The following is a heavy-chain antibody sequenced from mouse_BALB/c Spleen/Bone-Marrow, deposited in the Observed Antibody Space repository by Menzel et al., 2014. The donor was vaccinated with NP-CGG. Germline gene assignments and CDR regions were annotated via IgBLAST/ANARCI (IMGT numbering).Heavy chain of an antibody. J-gene: IGHJ2*01. Sequence: VQLKESGGGLVQPGGSLKLSCAASGFDFRRYWMSWVRQAPGKGLEWIGEINPESSTINYTPSLKGKFIISRDNAKNALFLQMSKVRSEDTALYYCARLGYYGYFVDWGQGTTLTVSS. CDR3: ARLGYYGYFVD. V-gene: IGHV4-1*02. CDR1: GFDFRRYW. D-gene: IGHD1-1*01. CDR2: INPESSTI.